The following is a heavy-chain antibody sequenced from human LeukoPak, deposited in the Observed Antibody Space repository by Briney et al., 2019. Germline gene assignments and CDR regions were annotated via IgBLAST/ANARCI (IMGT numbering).Heavy chain of an antibody. V-gene: IGHV1-18*01. CDR3: ARGDVVVSAAVRFDP. J-gene: IGHJ5*02. CDR2: ISAHNGKT. D-gene: IGHD2-2*01. Sequence: GASVKVSCKASGYTFTSYGTTWVRQAPGLGLEWMGWISAHNGKTNYAQKFQGRVTMTTDTPTSTAYMELRSLRSDDTAVYYCARGDVVVSAAVRFDPWGQGTLVTVSS. CDR1: GYTFTSYG.